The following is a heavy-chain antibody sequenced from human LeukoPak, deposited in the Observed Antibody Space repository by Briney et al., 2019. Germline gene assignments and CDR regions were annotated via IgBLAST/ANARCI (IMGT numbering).Heavy chain of an antibody. J-gene: IGHJ4*02. V-gene: IGHV3-21*01. CDR2: ISSSSSYI. Sequence: SGGSLRLSCAASGFTFSSYSMNWVRQAPGKGLEWVSSISSSSSYIYYADSVKGRFTISRDNAKNSLYLQMNSLRAEDTAVYYCARDQDGVGATSHIDYWGQGTLVTVSS. D-gene: IGHD1-26*01. CDR3: ARDQDGVGATSHIDY. CDR1: GFTFSSYS.